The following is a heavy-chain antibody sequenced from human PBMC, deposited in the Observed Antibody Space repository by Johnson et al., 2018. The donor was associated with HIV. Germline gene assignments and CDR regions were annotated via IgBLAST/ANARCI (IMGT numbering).Heavy chain of an antibody. J-gene: IGHJ3*02. V-gene: IGHV3-53*01. CDR3: ARACRDGYTCDVYDI. Sequence: VQLVESGGGLIQPGGSLRLSCAASGFTVSSNYMSWVRQAPGKGLEWVSVFFGGDGTYYADSVRGRFIISRDNSKNTLYLQMNSLRAEDTAVYYCARACRDGYTCDVYDIWGQGTMVTVSS. D-gene: IGHD5-24*01. CDR1: GFTVSSNY. CDR2: FFGGDGT.